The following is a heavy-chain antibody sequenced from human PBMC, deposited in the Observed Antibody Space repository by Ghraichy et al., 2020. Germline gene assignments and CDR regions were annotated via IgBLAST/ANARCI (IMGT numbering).Heavy chain of an antibody. D-gene: IGHD4-17*01. J-gene: IGHJ3*02. CDR3: ARGTVTTGAFDI. V-gene: IGHV3-53*01. CDR2: IYSGGST. CDR1: GFTVSSNY. Sequence: LSLTCAASGFTVSSNYMSWVRQAPGKGLEWVSVIYSGGSTYYADSVKGRFTISRDNSKNTLYLQMNSLRAEDTAVYYCARGTVTTGAFDIWGQGTMVTVSS.